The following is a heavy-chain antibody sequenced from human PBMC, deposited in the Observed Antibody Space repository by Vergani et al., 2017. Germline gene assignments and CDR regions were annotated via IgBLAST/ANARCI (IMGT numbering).Heavy chain of an antibody. CDR3: ARHDTLNWRRPFDY. CDR1: GFTFSSFA. V-gene: IGHV3-15*01. J-gene: IGHJ4*02. CDR2: IRSKNDGGTA. Sequence: EVQLLESGGGLVQPGGSLRLSCAASGFTFSSFALSWVRQAPGKGLEWIGRIRSKNDGGTADYAAPLKGRFTISRDDSKDSAFLLVNNLKTEDTAVYYCARHDTLNWRRPFDYWGRGTLVTVSS. D-gene: IGHD1-20*01.